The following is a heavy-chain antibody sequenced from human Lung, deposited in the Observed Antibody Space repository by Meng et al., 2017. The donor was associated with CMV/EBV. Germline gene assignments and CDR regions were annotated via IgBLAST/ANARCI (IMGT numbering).Heavy chain of an antibody. Sequence: VHFRSYAMSWGRHAPGKVLAWFSSISSSVGNTYYAASVKGRFAISRDNSGDTLYMQMSSLRAEDTAVYYCAREEAMVGYYTNWFDAWGQGALVTVSS. CDR1: VHFRSYA. D-gene: IGHD5-18*01. CDR3: AREEAMVGYYTNWFDA. J-gene: IGHJ5*02. V-gene: IGHV3-23*01. CDR2: ISSSVGNT.